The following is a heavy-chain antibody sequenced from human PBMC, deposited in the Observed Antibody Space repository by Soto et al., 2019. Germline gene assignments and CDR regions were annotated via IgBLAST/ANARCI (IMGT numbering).Heavy chain of an antibody. D-gene: IGHD5-12*01. Sequence: GASVKVSCKASGGTFSSYAISWVRQAPGQGLEWMGGIIPIFGTANYAQKFQGRVTITADESTSTAYMELSSLRSEDTAVYYCARSARRDGYNNFDYWGQGTLVTVSS. CDR2: IIPIFGTA. J-gene: IGHJ4*02. V-gene: IGHV1-69*13. CDR1: GGTFSSYA. CDR3: ARSARRDGYNNFDY.